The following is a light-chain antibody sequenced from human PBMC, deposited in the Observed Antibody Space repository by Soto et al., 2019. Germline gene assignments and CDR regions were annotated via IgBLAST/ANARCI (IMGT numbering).Light chain of an antibody. Sequence: QSALTQPASVSGSPGQSITISCSGTSSDVGAHDFVSWYQHHPDKAPKVIIFEVTKRPSGVSNRFSCSKTGNTASLTISGLQAEDEADYYCNSYTLSKTVIFGGGTKLTVL. CDR1: SSDVGAHDF. CDR3: NSYTLSKTVI. J-gene: IGLJ2*01. V-gene: IGLV2-14*01. CDR2: EVT.